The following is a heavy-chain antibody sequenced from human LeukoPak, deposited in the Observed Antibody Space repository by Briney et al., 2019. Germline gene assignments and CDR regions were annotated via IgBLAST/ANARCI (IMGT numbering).Heavy chain of an antibody. CDR1: GFTFSSYG. Sequence: GGSLRLSCAASGFTFSSYGMHWVRQAPGKGLEWVAFIRYDGSNKYYADSVKGRFTISRDNSKNTLYLQMNSLRAEDTAVYYCAKRTPYRSGLYYFDYWGRGTWSPSPQ. D-gene: IGHD6-19*01. J-gene: IGHJ4*02. CDR2: IRYDGSNK. CDR3: AKRTPYRSGLYYFDY. V-gene: IGHV3-30*02.